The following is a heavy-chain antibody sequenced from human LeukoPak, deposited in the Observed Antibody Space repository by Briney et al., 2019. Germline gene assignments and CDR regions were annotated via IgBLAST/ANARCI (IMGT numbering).Heavy chain of an antibody. CDR2: ISGSGGFT. D-gene: IGHD5-12*01. CDR3: ATTTYSATYSGYDLGEFDY. CDR1: KFTFSSYA. V-gene: IGHV3-23*01. Sequence: GGSLRLSCAASKFTFSSYAMTWVRQAPGKGLEWGSTISGSGGFTYYADSVQGRFTISRDNSKNTLYLQMNSLRAEDTAVYYCATTTYSATYSGYDLGEFDYWGQGTLVTVSS. J-gene: IGHJ4*02.